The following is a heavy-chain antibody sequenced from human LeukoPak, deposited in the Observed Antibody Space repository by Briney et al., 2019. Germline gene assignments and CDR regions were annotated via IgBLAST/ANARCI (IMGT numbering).Heavy chain of an antibody. CDR3: AKGRGYSYAVDY. J-gene: IGHJ4*02. V-gene: IGHV3-23*01. CDR2: ISGSGGST. CDR1: GFTFRGYA. D-gene: IGHD5-18*01. Sequence: GGSLRLSCAASGFTFRGYAMSWVRQAPGKGLEWVSAISGSGGSTYYADSVKGRFTISRDNSNNTLYLQMNSLRAEDTAVYYCAKGRGYSYAVDYWGQGTLVTVSS.